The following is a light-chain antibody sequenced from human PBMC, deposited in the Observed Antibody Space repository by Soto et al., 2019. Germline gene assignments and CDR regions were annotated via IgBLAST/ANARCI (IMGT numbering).Light chain of an antibody. J-gene: IGLJ1*01. CDR3: NTYTISSTV. V-gene: IGLV2-14*01. CDR2: DVS. Sequence: QSALTQPASVSGSPGQSITISCTGTSSDVGGYNYVSWYQQHPGRAPKLLIYDVSDRPSGVSNRFSGSKSGNTASLTISGLQAEDEADYYCNTYTISSTVFGTGIKVTVL. CDR1: SSDVGGYNY.